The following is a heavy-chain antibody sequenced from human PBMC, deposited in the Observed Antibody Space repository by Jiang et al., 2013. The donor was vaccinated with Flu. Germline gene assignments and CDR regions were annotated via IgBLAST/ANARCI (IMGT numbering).Heavy chain of an antibody. J-gene: IGHJ3*02. D-gene: IGHD3-3*01. CDR3: ARGKGDRATIFGVTIIQLDTFDI. CDR1: GGTLSAYP. Sequence: GAEVKKPGSSVRVSCKAFGGTLSAYPISWMREAPGQGLEWMGEIIPSSNTVYFAQKFRGRVRATADKSTNTAYMELSSLRSEDTAVYYCARGKGDRATIFGVTIIQLDTFDIWGQGTLVTVSS. V-gene: IGHV1-69*06. CDR2: IIPSSNTV.